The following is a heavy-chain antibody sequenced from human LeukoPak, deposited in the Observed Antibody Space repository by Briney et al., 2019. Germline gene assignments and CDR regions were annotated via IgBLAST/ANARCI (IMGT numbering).Heavy chain of an antibody. V-gene: IGHV4-59*12. CDR2: IYYSGST. J-gene: IGHJ1*01. Sequence: SETLSLTCTVSGGSISSYYWSWIRQPPGKGLEWIGYIYYSGSTNYNPSLKSRVTISVDTSKNQFSLKLSSVTAADTAVYYCARSTYYYDSSGYYYRVGYFQHWGQGTLVTVSS. CDR1: GGSISSYY. D-gene: IGHD3-22*01. CDR3: ARSTYYYDSSGYYYRVGYFQH.